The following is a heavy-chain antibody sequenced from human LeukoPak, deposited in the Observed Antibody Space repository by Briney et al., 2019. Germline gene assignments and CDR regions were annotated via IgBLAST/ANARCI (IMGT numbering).Heavy chain of an antibody. Sequence: GRSLRLSCAASGFTFSNYGMHWVRQAPGKGLEWVAVIWFDGSNKYYADSVKGRFTISRDNSKNTLYLQMNSLRADDTAVYYCARDPQNYDILTGYNTPYDFDYWGQGTLVTVSS. CDR2: IWFDGSNK. CDR1: GFTFSNYG. CDR3: ARDPQNYDILTGYNTPYDFDY. D-gene: IGHD3-9*01. V-gene: IGHV3-33*01. J-gene: IGHJ4*02.